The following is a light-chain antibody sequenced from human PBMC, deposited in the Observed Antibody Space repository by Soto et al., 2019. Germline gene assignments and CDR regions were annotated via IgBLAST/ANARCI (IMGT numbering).Light chain of an antibody. CDR1: QSVSTRY. CDR3: QQYNNWPPA. V-gene: IGKV3-15*01. CDR2: GAS. Sequence: ESMLTQSPGTLSLSPGERATLSCRASQSVSTRYLAWYQQKPGQAPRLLIYGASTRATAIPARFSGSGSGTEFTLTISSLQSEDFAVYYCQQYNNWPPAFGQGTKVEIK. J-gene: IGKJ1*01.